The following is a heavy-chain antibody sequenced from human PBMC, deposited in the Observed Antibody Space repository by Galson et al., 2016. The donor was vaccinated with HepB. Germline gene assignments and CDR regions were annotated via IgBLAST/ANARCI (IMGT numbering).Heavy chain of an antibody. V-gene: IGHV3-23*01. CDR2: ISGRGDRI. CDR3: AKEGWFGELLYGHFDF. Sequence: SLRLSCAASGFTFSSFAMSWVRRVPGKGVEWVSAISGRGDRIRYAESVKGRFIISRDNSKNTLDVEMKNLRVEDTAVYYCAKEGWFGELLYGHFDFWGQGTLVTVSS. CDR1: GFTFSSFA. J-gene: IGHJ4*02. D-gene: IGHD3-10*01.